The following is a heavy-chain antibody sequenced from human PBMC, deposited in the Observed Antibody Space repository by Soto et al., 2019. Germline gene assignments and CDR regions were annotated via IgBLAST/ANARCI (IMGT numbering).Heavy chain of an antibody. CDR3: ASTAAGTFFSFWDY. Sequence: GGSLRLSCAASGFTFSSYSMNWVRQAPGKGLEWVSSISSSSSYIYYADSVKGRFTISRDYAKNSLYLQMNSLRAEDTAVYYCASTAAGTFFSFWDYWGQGTLVTVSS. CDR1: GFTFSSYS. J-gene: IGHJ4*02. V-gene: IGHV3-21*01. CDR2: ISSSSSYI. D-gene: IGHD6-13*01.